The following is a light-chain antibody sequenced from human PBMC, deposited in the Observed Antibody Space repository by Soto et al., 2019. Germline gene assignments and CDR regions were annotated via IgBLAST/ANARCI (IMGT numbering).Light chain of an antibody. CDR2: AAS. J-gene: IGKJ5*01. CDR1: QSVSSN. Sequence: EIVLTQSPVDLSVSPGERATLSCRASQSVSSNLAWYQQKPGQAPRLLIYAASTLQSGVPSRFTGSGSGTDFTLTISSLQPEDFATYFCQQSYTTPITFGQGTRLEIK. CDR3: QQSYTTPIT. V-gene: IGKV3-15*01.